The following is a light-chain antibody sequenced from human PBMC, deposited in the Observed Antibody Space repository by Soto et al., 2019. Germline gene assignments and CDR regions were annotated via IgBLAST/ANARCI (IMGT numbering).Light chain of an antibody. CDR3: CSYAGSSTFYVV. CDR2: EGS. Sequence: QSALTQPASVSGSPGQSIPISCTGTSSDVGSYNLVSWYQQHPGKAPKLMIYEGSKRPSGVSNRFSGSKSGNTASLTISGLQAEDEADYYCCSYAGSSTFYVVFGGWTKLTVL. V-gene: IGLV2-23*01. CDR1: SSDVGSYNL. J-gene: IGLJ2*01.